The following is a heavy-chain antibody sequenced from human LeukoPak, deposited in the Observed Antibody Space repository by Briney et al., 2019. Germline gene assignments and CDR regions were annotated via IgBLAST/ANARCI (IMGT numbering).Heavy chain of an antibody. J-gene: IGHJ3*02. CDR1: GFTFDDYA. CDR3: ARAVHGDYEAFDI. CDR2: ISWNSGSI. D-gene: IGHD4-17*01. V-gene: IGHV3-9*01. Sequence: GRSLRLSCAASGFTFDDYAMHWVRQAPGKGLEWVSGISWNSGSIGYADSVKGRFTISRDNSKNTLYLRMNSLRAEDTAVYYCARAVHGDYEAFDIWGQGTMVTVSS.